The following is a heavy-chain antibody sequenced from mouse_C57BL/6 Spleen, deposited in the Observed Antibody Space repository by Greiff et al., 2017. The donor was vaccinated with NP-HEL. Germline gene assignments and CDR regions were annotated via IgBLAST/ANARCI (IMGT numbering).Heavy chain of an antibody. CDR1: GYTFTDYN. J-gene: IGHJ1*03. CDR2: INPNNGGT. CDR3: ARRGLGRYWYFDV. D-gene: IGHD4-1*01. V-gene: IGHV1-18*01. Sequence: EVQLQQSGPELVKPRASVKIPCKASGYTFTDYNMDWVKQSHGKSLEWIGDINPNNGGTIYNQKFKGKATLTVDKSSSTAYMQLSSLTSEDSAVYYCARRGLGRYWYFDVWGTGTTVTVSS.